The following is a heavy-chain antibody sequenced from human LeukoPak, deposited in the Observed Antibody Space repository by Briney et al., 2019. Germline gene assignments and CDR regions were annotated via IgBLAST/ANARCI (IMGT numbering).Heavy chain of an antibody. V-gene: IGHV1-2*02. Sequence: ASVKVSCKASGYTFTGYFMHWLRQAPGQGLEWVGWISPNSGGTNYARNFQGRVTMTRDTSISTAYMELSRLRSDDSAVYYWARDISSGWPQGSFDYWGRGSLVTVSS. J-gene: IGHJ4*02. CDR3: ARDISSGWPQGSFDY. CDR2: ISPNSGGT. CDR1: GYTFTGYF. D-gene: IGHD6-19*01.